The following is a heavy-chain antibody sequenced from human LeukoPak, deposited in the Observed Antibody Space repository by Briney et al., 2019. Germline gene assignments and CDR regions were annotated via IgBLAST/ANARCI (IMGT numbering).Heavy chain of an antibody. V-gene: IGHV4-39*01. CDR2: IYYSGST. Sequence: SETLSLTCTVSGGSISSSTYHWGWIRQPPGKGLEWIGSIYYSGSTYYNPSLKSRVAISVDTSKNQFSLKLSSVTAADTAVFYCARTTVDNWFDPWGQGTLVTVSS. D-gene: IGHD4-23*01. CDR1: GGSISSSTYH. CDR3: ARTTVDNWFDP. J-gene: IGHJ5*02.